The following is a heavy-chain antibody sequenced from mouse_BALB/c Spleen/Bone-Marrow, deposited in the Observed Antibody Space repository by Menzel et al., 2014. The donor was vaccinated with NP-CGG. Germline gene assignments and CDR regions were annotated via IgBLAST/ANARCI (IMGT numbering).Heavy chain of an antibody. Sequence: VQLQQSGPELMKPGASVKISCKASGYSFTSYYVHWVKQSHGKSLEWIGYIDPFNGGTSYNQKFKGKATLTVDKSSNTAYMHLSSLTSEDSAVYYCARAYDLLDYWGQGSTLTVSS. CDR3: ARAYDLLDY. CDR1: GYSFTSYY. V-gene: IGHV1S135*01. D-gene: IGHD2-3*01. CDR2: IDPFNGGT. J-gene: IGHJ2*01.